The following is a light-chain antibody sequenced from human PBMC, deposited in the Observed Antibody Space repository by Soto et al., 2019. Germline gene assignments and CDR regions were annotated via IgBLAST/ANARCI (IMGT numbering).Light chain of an antibody. CDR1: SSDVGGYNY. J-gene: IGLJ2*01. CDR2: EVT. V-gene: IGLV2-8*01. CDR3: SSFAGGGNPVL. Sequence: QSALTQPPSASGSLGQSVTISCTGTSSDVGGYNYVSWHQQHPGKAPKVMIYEVTERPPGVPYRFSGSKSGNTASLTVSGRLPAEEDDYYCSSFAGGGNPVLLGGGTKVTVL.